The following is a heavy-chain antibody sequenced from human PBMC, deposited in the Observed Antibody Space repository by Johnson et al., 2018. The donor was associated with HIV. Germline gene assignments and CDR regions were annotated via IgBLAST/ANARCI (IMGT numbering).Heavy chain of an antibody. CDR1: GFTFTSYW. D-gene: IGHD6-19*01. CDR2: INIDGSVT. V-gene: IGHV3-74*01. J-gene: IGHJ3*02. CDR3: ARDRHPRAVAGQGGAFDI. Sequence: VQLVESGGGLVQPGGSLRLSCAASGFTFTSYWMHWVRKAPGKGLVWVSRINIDGSVTTYADSVKGRFTISRDNAKNTLYLQMNSLRAEDTAVYYCARDRHPRAVAGQGGAFDIWGQGTMVTVSS.